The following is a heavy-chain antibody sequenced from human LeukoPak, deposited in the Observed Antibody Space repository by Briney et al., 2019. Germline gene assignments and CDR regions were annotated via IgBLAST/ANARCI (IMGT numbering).Heavy chain of an antibody. D-gene: IGHD3-22*01. CDR2: IYYSGST. V-gene: IGHV4-34*01. Sequence: SETLSLTCAVYGGSFSGYYWSWIRQPPGKGLEWIGSIYYSGSTYYNPSLKSRVTISVDTSKNQFSLKLSSVTAADTAVYCCARFAMIVVNYDYWGQGTLVTVSS. CDR3: ARFAMIVVNYDY. CDR1: GGSFSGYY. J-gene: IGHJ4*02.